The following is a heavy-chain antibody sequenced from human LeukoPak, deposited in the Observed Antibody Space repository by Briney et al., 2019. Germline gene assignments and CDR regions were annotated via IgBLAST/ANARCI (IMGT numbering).Heavy chain of an antibody. J-gene: IGHJ4*02. D-gene: IGHD6-19*01. CDR1: GYSINSGYY. V-gene: IGHV4-38-2*02. CDR3: ARITDLSVATDY. CDR2: IWHTGST. Sequence: PSETLSLTCTVSGYSINSGYYWGWIRQPPGKGLEWIGSIWHTGSTYYNPSLKSRVTISVDTSKNQFSLKLTSVTAADTAVYYCARITDLSVATDYWGRGTLVTVSS.